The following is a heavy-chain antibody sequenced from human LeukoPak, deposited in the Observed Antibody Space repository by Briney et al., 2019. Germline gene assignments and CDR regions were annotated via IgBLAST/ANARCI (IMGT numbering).Heavy chain of an antibody. J-gene: IGHJ4*02. D-gene: IGHD4/OR15-4a*01. CDR1: GFTFSSYA. Sequence: GGSLRLSCAASGFTFSSYAMSWVRQAPGNGLEWVSAISGTGGNTFYADSVKGRFTVSRDNSKNTLYLQMSRLRAQDTAVYYCTKPKANSRYCFDYWGQGTLVTVSS. CDR2: ISGTGGNT. V-gene: IGHV3-23*01. CDR3: TKPKANSRYCFDY.